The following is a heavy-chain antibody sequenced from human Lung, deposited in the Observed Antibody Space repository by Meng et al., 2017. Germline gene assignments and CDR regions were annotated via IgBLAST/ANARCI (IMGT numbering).Heavy chain of an antibody. CDR1: GLNFSTHW. CDR3: ARPKQANWYFDL. V-gene: IGHV4-34*01. D-gene: IGHD1/OR15-1a*01. CDR2: INHRGST. Sequence: LGGSLRLSCGASGLNFSTHWMHWVRQAPGKGLEWIGEINHRGSTNYNPSLKSRATISVDTSKNQFSLKLSSVTAADTAVYYCARPKQANWYFDLWGRGTLVTVSS. J-gene: IGHJ2*01.